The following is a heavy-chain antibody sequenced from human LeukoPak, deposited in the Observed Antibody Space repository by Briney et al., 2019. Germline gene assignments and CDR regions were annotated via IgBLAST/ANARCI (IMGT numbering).Heavy chain of an antibody. CDR2: ISSSGGNT. CDR1: GFTFSNYA. V-gene: IGHV3-23*01. D-gene: IGHD3-3*01. J-gene: IGHJ4*02. CDR3: ATYSDFWSAYFVY. Sequence: GGSLRLSCAASGFTFSNYAMSWVRQAPGKGLGWVAAISSSGGNTNYADSVKGRFTISRDNSKNTLYLEMYSLRAEDTAVYYCATYSDFWSAYFVYWGQGTLVTVSS.